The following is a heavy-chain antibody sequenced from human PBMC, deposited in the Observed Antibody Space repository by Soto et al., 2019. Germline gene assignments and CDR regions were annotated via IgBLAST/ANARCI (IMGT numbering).Heavy chain of an antibody. CDR2: VNSDGSIT. Sequence: EVRLEESGGGLVQPGGSLRLSCAASGFTFDSYWMYWVRQAPGKGLVWVSRVNSDGSITTYADSVKGRFPISRDNAKNTLSLQMNSLRVEDTAVYYCATSKGAVVISPYFFDYWGQGALVTVSS. CDR3: ATSKGAVVISPYFFDY. CDR1: GFTFDSYW. V-gene: IGHV3-74*01. J-gene: IGHJ4*02. D-gene: IGHD2-21*01.